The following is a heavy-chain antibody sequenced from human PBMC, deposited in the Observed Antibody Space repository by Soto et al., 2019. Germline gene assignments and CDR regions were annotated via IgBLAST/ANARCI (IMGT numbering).Heavy chain of an antibody. V-gene: IGHV1-3*01. D-gene: IGHD5-12*01. CDR3: VVAAGPPRGP. CDR2: INAGNGNT. J-gene: IGHJ5*02. Sequence: QVQLVQSGAEVKKPGASVKVSCKASGYTFTSYAMHWVRQAPGQSLEWMGWINAGNGNTKYSQKFQGRVTITRETSASTAYMEVSSLRSEDTAVYFCVVAAGPPRGPWGQGTRVTVSS. CDR1: GYTFTSYA.